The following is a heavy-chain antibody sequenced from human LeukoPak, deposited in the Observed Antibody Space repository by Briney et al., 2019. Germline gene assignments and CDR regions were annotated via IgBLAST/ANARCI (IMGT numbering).Heavy chain of an antibody. V-gene: IGHV4-34*01. J-gene: IGHJ6*03. D-gene: IGHD1-14*01. CDR1: GGSFSGYY. CDR3: ARHTNPIGYYYMDV. CDR2: INHSGST. Sequence: SETLSLTCAVYGGSFSGYYWSWIRQPPGKGLEWIGEINHSGSTNYNPSLKSRVTISVDTSKNQFSLKLSSVTAADTAVYYCARHTNPIGYYYMDVWGKGTTVTVSS.